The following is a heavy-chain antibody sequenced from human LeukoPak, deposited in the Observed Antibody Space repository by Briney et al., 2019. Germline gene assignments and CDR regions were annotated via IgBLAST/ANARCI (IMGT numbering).Heavy chain of an antibody. J-gene: IGHJ4*02. D-gene: IGHD2-15*01. CDR3: AKARRYCSGGSCLYYFDY. CDR1: GFTFSSYA. Sequence: GGSLRLSCAASGFTFSSYAMSWVRQAPGKGLEWVSAISGSGGSTYYADSLKGRFTISRDNSKNTLCLQMNSLRAEDTAVYYCAKARRYCSGGSCLYYFDYWGQGTLVTVSS. CDR2: ISGSGGST. V-gene: IGHV3-23*01.